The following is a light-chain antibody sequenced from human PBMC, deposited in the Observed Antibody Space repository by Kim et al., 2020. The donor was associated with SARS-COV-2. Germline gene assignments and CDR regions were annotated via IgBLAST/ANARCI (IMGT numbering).Light chain of an antibody. CDR3: QAWDSSVV. CDR2: QDS. J-gene: IGLJ2*01. Sequence: VSVAPGQTASITCSGDKLGDKYACWYQQKPGQSPVLVIYQDSKRPSGIPERFSGSNSGNTATLTISGTQAMDEADYYCQAWDSSVVFGGGTQLTVL. CDR1: KLGDKY. V-gene: IGLV3-1*01.